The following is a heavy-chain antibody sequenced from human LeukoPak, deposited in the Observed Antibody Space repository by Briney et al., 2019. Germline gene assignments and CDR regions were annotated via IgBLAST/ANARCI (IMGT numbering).Heavy chain of an antibody. J-gene: IGHJ4*02. CDR1: GYSISSGYY. CDR3: ARRTYCSSTSCYTFDY. CDR2: IYHSGST. V-gene: IGHV4-38-2*01. Sequence: SETLSLTCAVSGYSISSGYYWGWIRQPPGKGLEWIGSIYHSGSTYYNPSLKSRVTTSVDTSKNQFSLKLSSVTAADTAVYYCARRTYCSSTSCYTFDYWGQGTLVTVSS. D-gene: IGHD2-2*02.